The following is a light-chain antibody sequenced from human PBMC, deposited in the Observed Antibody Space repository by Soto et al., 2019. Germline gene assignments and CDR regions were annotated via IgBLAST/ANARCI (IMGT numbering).Light chain of an antibody. CDR2: EVT. CDR1: SSDVGSYNL. Sequence: QSALTQPASVSGSPGQSITISCTGTSSDVGSYNLVSWYQHYPGKAPKLMIYEVTKRPSGVSDRFSGSKSDNMASLTISGLQAEDEADYYCCSHAGSSIYVFGTGTKVTVL. V-gene: IGLV2-23*02. CDR3: CSHAGSSIYV. J-gene: IGLJ1*01.